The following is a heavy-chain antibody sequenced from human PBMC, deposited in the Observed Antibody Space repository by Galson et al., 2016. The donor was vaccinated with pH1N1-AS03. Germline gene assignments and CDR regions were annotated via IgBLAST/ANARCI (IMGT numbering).Heavy chain of an antibody. CDR1: GGSVSTSAYY. D-gene: IGHD3-10*01. CDR2: IHSSAAP. J-gene: IGHJ1*01. V-gene: IGHV4-39*07. CDR3: VRPSVRGPWAH. Sequence: LTCTVSGGSVSTSAYYWGWIRQPPGKGLQWIGSIHSSAAPFYYPSLEAQSPTPVDTSNTQPSLRLNSVTAADTAVNSCVRPSVRGPWAHWGQGALVTVSS.